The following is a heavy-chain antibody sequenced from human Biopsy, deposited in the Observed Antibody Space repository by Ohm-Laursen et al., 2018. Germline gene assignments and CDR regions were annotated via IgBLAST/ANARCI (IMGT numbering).Heavy chain of an antibody. CDR1: GGSFNGYF. D-gene: IGHD6-13*01. CDR2: ITQSGST. Sequence: TLSLTCAVYGGSFNGYFWSWIRQPPGKGLEWIGDITQSGSTNYSPSLKSRVTISVDTAKKQFSLSLGSLTAADTAVYYCARVPLPGIGAAYQGRFLYGMDFWGQGTTVSVSS. CDR3: ARVPLPGIGAAYQGRFLYGMDF. V-gene: IGHV4-34*01. J-gene: IGHJ6*02.